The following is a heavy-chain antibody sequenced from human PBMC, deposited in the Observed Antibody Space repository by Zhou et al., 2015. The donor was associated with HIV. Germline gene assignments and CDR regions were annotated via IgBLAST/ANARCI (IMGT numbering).Heavy chain of an antibody. D-gene: IGHD1-26*01. Sequence: QVQLVQSGAEVKKPGSSVKVSCKASGGTFSSYAISWVRQAPGQGLEWMGGIIPIFGTANYAQKFQGRVTITADESTSTAYMELSSLRSEDTAVYYCEVREPRGQGYYYGMDVWGQGTTVTVSS. CDR3: EVREPRGQGYYYGMDV. CDR2: IIPIFGTA. J-gene: IGHJ6*02. CDR1: GGTFSSYA. V-gene: IGHV1-69*01.